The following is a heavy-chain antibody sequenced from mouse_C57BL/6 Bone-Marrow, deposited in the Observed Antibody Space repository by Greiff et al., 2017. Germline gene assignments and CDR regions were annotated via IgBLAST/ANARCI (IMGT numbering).Heavy chain of an antibody. Sequence: VQLVESGAELVRPGASVKLSCKASGYTFTDYYINWVKQRPGQGLEWIARIYPGSGNTYYNEKFKGKATLTAEKSSSTAYMQLSSLTSEDSAVYVCARWDGRNWFAYWGQGTLVTVSA. CDR2: IYPGSGNT. CDR3: ARWDGRNWFAY. V-gene: IGHV1-76*01. CDR1: GYTFTDYY. J-gene: IGHJ3*01. D-gene: IGHD4-1*01.